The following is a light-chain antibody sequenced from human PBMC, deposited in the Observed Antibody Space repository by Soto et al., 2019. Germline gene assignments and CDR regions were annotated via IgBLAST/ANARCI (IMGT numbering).Light chain of an antibody. CDR2: DAF. CDR1: QDIRNR. CDR3: QQHDTLPVT. J-gene: IGKJ4*01. Sequence: DIPMTQSPSSLSASVGDRVTITCQASQDIRNRLNWHQFKPGKAPKLLIYDAFNLEAGVPSRFSGSGYGTTFVLTISSLQPEDSATYYCQQHDTLPVTFGGGTKVEIK. V-gene: IGKV1-33*01.